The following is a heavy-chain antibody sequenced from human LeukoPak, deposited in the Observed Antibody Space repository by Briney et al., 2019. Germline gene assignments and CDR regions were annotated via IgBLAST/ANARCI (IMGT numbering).Heavy chain of an antibody. Sequence: ASVKVSCKACGYTFTSYYMHWVRQAPGQGLEGMGRINPSGGSTSRAQKFQGRVTMTSDMYTSTVYVELSSVSSEATAVYHFARSIVGATLYYFDYWGQGTLVTVST. CDR2: INPSGGST. V-gene: IGHV1-46*01. D-gene: IGHD1-26*01. CDR3: ARSIVGATLYYFDY. CDR1: GYTFTSYY. J-gene: IGHJ4*02.